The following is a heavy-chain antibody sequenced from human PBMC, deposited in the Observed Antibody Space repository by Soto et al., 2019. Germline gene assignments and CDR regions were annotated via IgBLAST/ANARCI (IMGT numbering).Heavy chain of an antibody. D-gene: IGHD3-10*01. CDR2: ISGSGGST. CDR1: GFTFSRYA. CDR3: AKHNLFGSGTKDY. Sequence: EVQLLDSGGGLVQPGGSLRLSCAASGFTFSRYAMSWVRQAPGKWLEWVSAISGSGGSTYYADSVKGRFTISRDNSKNTLYMQMNSLRAEDTAVYYCAKHNLFGSGTKDYWGPGTLVTVSS. J-gene: IGHJ4*02. V-gene: IGHV3-23*01.